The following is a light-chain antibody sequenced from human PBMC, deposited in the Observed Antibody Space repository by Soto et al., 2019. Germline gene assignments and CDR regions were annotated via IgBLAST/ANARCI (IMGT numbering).Light chain of an antibody. CDR1: QSVSSSY. V-gene: IGKV3-20*01. CDR2: GAS. J-gene: IGKJ1*01. Sequence: EIVMTQSPATLSVSPGERATLSCRASQSVSSSYLAWYQQIPGQAPRLLIYGASSRDAGIPDRFSGSGSGTDFTLTISRLEPEDFSVYYCQQYGSSPWTFGQGTKVDIK. CDR3: QQYGSSPWT.